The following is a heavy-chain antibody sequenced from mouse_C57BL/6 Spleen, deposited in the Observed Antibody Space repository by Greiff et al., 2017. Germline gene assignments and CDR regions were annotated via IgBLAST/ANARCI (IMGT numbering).Heavy chain of an antibody. Sequence: QVQLQQPGAELVRPGSSVKLSCKASGYTFTSYWMHWVKQRPIQGLEWIGNIDPSDSETHYNQKFKDKATLTVDTSSSTAYMQLSSLTSEDSAVYYCARYGSSRAMDYWGQGTSVTVSS. V-gene: IGHV1-52*01. CDR2: IDPSDSET. D-gene: IGHD1-1*01. J-gene: IGHJ4*01. CDR3: ARYGSSRAMDY. CDR1: GYTFTSYW.